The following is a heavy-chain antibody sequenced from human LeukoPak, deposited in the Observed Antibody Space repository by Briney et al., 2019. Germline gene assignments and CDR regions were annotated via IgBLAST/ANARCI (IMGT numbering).Heavy chain of an antibody. CDR1: GFTFSSYA. D-gene: IGHD3-10*01. V-gene: IGHV3-64D*06. CDR3: VKESVTMVRGDPGDY. Sequence: PGGSLRLSCSASGFTFSSYAMHWVRQAPGKGLEYVSAISSNGGSTYYADSVKGRFTISRDNSKNTLYLQMSSLRAEDTAMYYCVKESVTMVRGDPGDYWGQGTLVTVSS. J-gene: IGHJ4*02. CDR2: ISSNGGST.